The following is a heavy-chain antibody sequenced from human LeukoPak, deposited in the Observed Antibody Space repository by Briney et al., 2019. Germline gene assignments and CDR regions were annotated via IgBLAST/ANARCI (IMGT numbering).Heavy chain of an antibody. D-gene: IGHD2-2*01. J-gene: IGHJ5*02. Sequence: GASVMVSCKASGYTFTNYGISWVRQAPGQGLEWMAWISANNGETRYAQNLQGRLTMTTDTSTSTAYMELRSLRSDDTAVYYCARDRCSSTSCYGRFDPWGQGTLVTVSS. CDR2: ISANNGET. CDR1: GYTFTNYG. V-gene: IGHV1-18*04. CDR3: ARDRCSSTSCYGRFDP.